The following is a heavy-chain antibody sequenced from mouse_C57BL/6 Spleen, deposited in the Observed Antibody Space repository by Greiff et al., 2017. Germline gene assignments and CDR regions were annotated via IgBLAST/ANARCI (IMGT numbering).Heavy chain of an antibody. CDR2: ISSGSSTI. V-gene: IGHV5-17*01. CDR3: ARRKYYGSSYWYFDV. D-gene: IGHD1-1*01. J-gene: IGHJ1*03. Sequence: EVHLVESGGGLVKPGGSLKLSCAASGFTFSDYGMHWVRQAPEKGLEWVAYISSGSSTIYYADTVKGRFTISRDNAKNTLFLQRTSLRSEDTAMYYCARRKYYGSSYWYFDVWGTGTTVTVSS. CDR1: GFTFSDYG.